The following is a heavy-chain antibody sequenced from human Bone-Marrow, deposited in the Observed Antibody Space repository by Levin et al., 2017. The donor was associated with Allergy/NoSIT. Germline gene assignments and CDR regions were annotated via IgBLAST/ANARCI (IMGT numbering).Heavy chain of an antibody. CDR3: ARDVSGYDFMDY. Sequence: TTSETLSLTCSVSGDSFSSDYCSWIRQPPGKGLEWIGYVSFSGSTNYNPSLKSRVTMSVDKSKNQFSLKLNSVTAADTAVYYCARDVSGYDFMDYWGQGTLVTVSS. D-gene: IGHD5-12*01. CDR1: GDSFSSDY. V-gene: IGHV4-59*01. J-gene: IGHJ4*02. CDR2: VSFSGST.